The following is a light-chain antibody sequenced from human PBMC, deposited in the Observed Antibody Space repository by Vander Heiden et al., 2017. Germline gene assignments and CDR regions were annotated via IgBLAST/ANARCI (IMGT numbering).Light chain of an antibody. Sequence: QSVLTQPLSASGTPGQRVTISCSGSSSNIGPNTVNWYQQRLPGRAPKLLIYNSYQRPSGVPDRFSGSKSGTSASLTISGLQSEDEADYYCAAWDDSLKGVLFGGGTMLTVL. CDR3: AAWDDSLKGVL. CDR1: SSNIGPNT. CDR2: NSY. J-gene: IGLJ2*01. V-gene: IGLV1-44*01.